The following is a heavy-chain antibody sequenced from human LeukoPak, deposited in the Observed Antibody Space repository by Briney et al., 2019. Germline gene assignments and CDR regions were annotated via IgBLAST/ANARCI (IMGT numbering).Heavy chain of an antibody. CDR3: ASPRYCSSTSCYMGAFDI. Sequence: SETLSLTCTVSGVSISSSNSYWGWIRQPPGKGLEWIGSIYYSGSTYYNPSLKSRVTISVDTSKNQFSLKLSSVTAADTAVYYCASPRYCSSTSCYMGAFDIWGQGAMVTVSS. CDR2: IYYSGST. CDR1: GVSISSSNSY. J-gene: IGHJ3*02. V-gene: IGHV4-39*07. D-gene: IGHD2-2*02.